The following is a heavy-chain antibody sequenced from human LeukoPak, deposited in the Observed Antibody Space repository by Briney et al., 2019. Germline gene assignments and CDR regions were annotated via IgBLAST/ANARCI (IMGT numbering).Heavy chain of an antibody. J-gene: IGHJ3*01. CDR1: GFTFTNYA. CDR3: ARRAYNWGAFDF. Sequence: GGSLRLSCAASGFTFTNYAMNWVRQAPGKGLEWVSTISPSGADTYYADSVKGRFTISRDIYKNTLYLQMNRLRVEDTAVYYCARRAYNWGAFDFWGQGTMVTVSS. D-gene: IGHD5-24*01. V-gene: IGHV3-23*01. CDR2: ISPSGADT.